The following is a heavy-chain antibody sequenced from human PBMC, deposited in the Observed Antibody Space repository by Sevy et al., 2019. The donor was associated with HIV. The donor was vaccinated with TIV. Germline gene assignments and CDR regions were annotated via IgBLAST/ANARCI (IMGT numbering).Heavy chain of an antibody. CDR3: ANLGTSYYESSSYYYQAPFDY. Sequence: GGSLRLSCAASGFTFSSYAMSWVRQAPGKGLECVSGISGSGGRTYYADSVKGRFTISRDNSKNTLYLQMKSLRAEDTAVYYCANLGTSYYESSSYYYQAPFDYWGQGTLVTVSS. CDR1: GFTFSSYA. CDR2: ISGSGGRT. J-gene: IGHJ4*02. D-gene: IGHD3-22*01. V-gene: IGHV3-23*01.